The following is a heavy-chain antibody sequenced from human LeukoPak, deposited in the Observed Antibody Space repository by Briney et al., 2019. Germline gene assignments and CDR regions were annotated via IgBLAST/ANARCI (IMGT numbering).Heavy chain of an antibody. CDR1: GYTFNDYY. J-gene: IGHJ4*02. CDR2: INPNSGDK. Sequence: GASVKVSCKASGYTFNDYYMHWVRQAPGQGLEWMGWINPNSGDKNYAQRFRGRVTMTRDTSISTVYMELSRLRSDDTAVYYCARGYDILTGYYNNYFDYWGQGTLVTVSS. CDR3: ARGYDILTGYYNNYFDY. V-gene: IGHV1-2*02. D-gene: IGHD3-9*01.